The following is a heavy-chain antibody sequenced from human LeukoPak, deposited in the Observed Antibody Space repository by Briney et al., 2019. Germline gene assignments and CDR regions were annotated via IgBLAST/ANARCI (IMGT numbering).Heavy chain of an antibody. CDR1: GYTFTSYV. CDR2: ISAYNGNT. V-gene: IGHV1-18*01. Sequence: ASVKVSCKASGYTFTSYVISWVRQAPGQGREWMGGISAYNGNTNYAQKLQGRVTMTTDTSTSTAYLELRSLRSDDTAVYYCARDTPRFLEWLLSPIAASDIWGQGTMVTVSS. D-gene: IGHD3-3*01. CDR3: ARDTPRFLEWLLSPIAASDI. J-gene: IGHJ3*02.